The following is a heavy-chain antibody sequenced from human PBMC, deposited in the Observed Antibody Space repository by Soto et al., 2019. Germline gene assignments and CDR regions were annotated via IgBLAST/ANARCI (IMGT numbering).Heavy chain of an antibody. D-gene: IGHD1-26*01. CDR3: GRDGVGATPLGWFDP. V-gene: IGHV1-2*02. Sequence: QVQLVQSGAEVKKPGASVKVSCKASGYTFIGYYIHWVRQAPGQGLEWMGGINPRSGDTTYAQKMQGRLTMPRDTSISTAYMELSSLRSDDTAVYYCGRDGVGATPLGWFDPWGQGSLVTVSS. J-gene: IGHJ5*02. CDR1: GYTFIGYY. CDR2: INPRSGDT.